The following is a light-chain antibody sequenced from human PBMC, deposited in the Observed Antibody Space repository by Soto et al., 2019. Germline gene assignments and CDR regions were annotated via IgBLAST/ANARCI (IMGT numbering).Light chain of an antibody. V-gene: IGKV1-5*03. J-gene: IGKJ1*01. CDR2: QAS. CDR1: QSISSW. Sequence: DIQMTQSPSTLSAFLGDRVTITCRASQSISSWLACYQQKPGKAPKLLVYQASTLESGVPLRFSGSGSGTEFTLTINSLQSDDFATYYCQQYDSYSWTFGQGTKVDIK. CDR3: QQYDSYSWT.